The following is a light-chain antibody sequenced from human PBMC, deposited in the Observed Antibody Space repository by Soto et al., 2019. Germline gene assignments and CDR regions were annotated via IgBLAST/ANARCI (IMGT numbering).Light chain of an antibody. CDR3: SSYTSSSTYVV. J-gene: IGLJ2*01. Sequence: QSALTQPPSASGFPGQSVTISCTGTSSDVGYYDYVSWYQQHPGKAPKLVIYEVTKRPSGVPDRVSASKSGNTASLTVSGLRAEDEADYYCSSYTSSSTYVVFGGGTKLTVL. V-gene: IGLV2-8*01. CDR2: EVT. CDR1: SSDVGYYDY.